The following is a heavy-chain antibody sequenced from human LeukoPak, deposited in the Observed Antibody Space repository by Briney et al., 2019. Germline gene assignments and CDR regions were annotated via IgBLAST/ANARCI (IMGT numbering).Heavy chain of an antibody. Sequence: GGSLRLSCAASGFTFSDYYMSWIRQAPGKGLEWVSYISSSGSTIYYADSVKGRFTISRDNAKNSLYLQMNSLRAEDTAVYYRASGIAAAGTSDAFDIWGQGTMVTVSS. CDR1: GFTFSDYY. CDR3: ASGIAAAGTSDAFDI. D-gene: IGHD6-13*01. CDR2: ISSSGSTI. V-gene: IGHV3-11*01. J-gene: IGHJ3*02.